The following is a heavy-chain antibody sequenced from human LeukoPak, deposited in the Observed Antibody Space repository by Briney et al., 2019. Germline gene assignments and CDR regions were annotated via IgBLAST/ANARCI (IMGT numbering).Heavy chain of an antibody. CDR2: IYYSGST. CDR1: GASISTYY. CDR3: ASSISSSWARGFDP. D-gene: IGHD6-13*01. J-gene: IGHJ5*02. V-gene: IGHV4-39*01. Sequence: SETLSLTCTVSGASISTYYWTWSRQPPGKGLEWIGSIYYSGSTYYNPSLKSRVTISVDTSKNQFSLKLSSVTAADTAVYYCASSISSSWARGFDPWGQGTLVTVSS.